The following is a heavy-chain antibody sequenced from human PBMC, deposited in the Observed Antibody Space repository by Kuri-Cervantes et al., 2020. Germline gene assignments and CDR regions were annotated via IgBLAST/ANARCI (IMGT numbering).Heavy chain of an antibody. J-gene: IGHJ6*02. Sequence: GGSLRLSCAASGFTFSSYAMHWVRQAPGKGPEWVAVISYDGSNKYYADSVKGRFTISRDNSKNTLYLQMNSLRAEDTAVYYCAKDRLYGMDVWGQGTTVTVSS. CDR3: AKDRLYGMDV. V-gene: IGHV3-30-3*01. CDR2: ISYDGSNK. CDR1: GFTFSSYA.